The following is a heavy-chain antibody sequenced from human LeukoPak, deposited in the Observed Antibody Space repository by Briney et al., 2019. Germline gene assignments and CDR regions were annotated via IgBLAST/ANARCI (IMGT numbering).Heavy chain of an antibody. CDR1: GFTFSSYG. CDR2: IAYDGSNI. V-gene: IGHV3-30*18. Sequence: GGSLRLSCAASGFTFSSYGMHWVRQAPGKGLEWVAVIAYDGSNIHYADSVKGRFTISRDNSKKTLYLQMNSLRAEDTAVYYCAKTPRYIAARQSHFDYWGQGTLVTVSS. D-gene: IGHD6-6*01. J-gene: IGHJ4*02. CDR3: AKTPRYIAARQSHFDY.